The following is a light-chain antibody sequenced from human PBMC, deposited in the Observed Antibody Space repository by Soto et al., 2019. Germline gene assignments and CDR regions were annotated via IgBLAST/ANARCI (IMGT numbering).Light chain of an antibody. CDR2: AVS. Sequence: QSALTQPPSASGSPGQSVTISCTGTFSDVGAYDYVSWYQQYPGKAPTLMIYAVSKRPSGVPDRISGSKSGNTASLTVSGLQPEDEADYYCSSYAGNNNVIFGGGTKLTVL. V-gene: IGLV2-8*01. CDR1: FSDVGAYDY. CDR3: SSYAGNNNVI. J-gene: IGLJ2*01.